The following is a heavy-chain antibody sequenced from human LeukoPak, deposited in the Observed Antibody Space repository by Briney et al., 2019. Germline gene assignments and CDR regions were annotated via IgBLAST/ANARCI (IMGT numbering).Heavy chain of an antibody. Sequence: PGGSLRLSCAASGLTVSSNYMSWVRQAPGKGLEWVSVMYSGGSTYYADSVKGRFTISRDNTKNTLYLQMNSLRIEDTAMYYCARDRQGSAYYYMDVWGKGTTVTVS. D-gene: IGHD1-14*01. V-gene: IGHV3-66*02. J-gene: IGHJ6*03. CDR3: ARDRQGSAYYYMDV. CDR1: GLTVSSNY. CDR2: MYSGGST.